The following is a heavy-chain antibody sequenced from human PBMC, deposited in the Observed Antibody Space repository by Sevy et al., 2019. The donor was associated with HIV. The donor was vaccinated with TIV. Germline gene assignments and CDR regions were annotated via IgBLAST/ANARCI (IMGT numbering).Heavy chain of an antibody. D-gene: IGHD3-9*01. CDR3: ATDQDWAFDN. V-gene: IGHV3-48*01. J-gene: IGHJ4*02. CDR2: IGSGFNI. Sequence: GGSLRLSCELSGSTFSGHHLNWVRQAPGKGLERVAYIGSGFNIYYTHSVRGRFTISRDNARNSLFLQMDSLRAEDTAVYYCATDQDWAFDNWGQGTLVTVSS. CDR1: GSTFSGHH.